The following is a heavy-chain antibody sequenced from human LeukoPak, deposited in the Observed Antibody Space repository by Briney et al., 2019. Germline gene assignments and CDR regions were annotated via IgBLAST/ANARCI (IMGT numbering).Heavy chain of an antibody. Sequence: PSETLSLTCAVSGYSISSGYYWGWIRQPPGKGLEWIGSFSHSGSTHYNPSLKSRVTISLDTSKSQFSLKLSSVTAADTAVYYCARLWSGYFDDDAFDICGQGTMVTVSS. CDR3: ARLWSGYFDDDAFDI. CDR1: GYSISSGYY. J-gene: IGHJ3*02. D-gene: IGHD3-3*01. V-gene: IGHV4-38-2*01. CDR2: FSHSGST.